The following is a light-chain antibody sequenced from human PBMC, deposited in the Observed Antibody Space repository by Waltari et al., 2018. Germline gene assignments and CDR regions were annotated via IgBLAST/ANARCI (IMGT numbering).Light chain of an antibody. J-gene: IGLJ1*01. CDR1: SSNIGGNS. CDR3: GTWDSSLSAYV. Sequence: QSVLTQPPSVSAAPGQKVTISCSGSSSNIGGNSVSWYQQLPGTAPKLLFYDNRKRPSGIPDRFSVSKSGTSATRGITGLQTGDEADYYCGTWDSSLSAYVFGTGTKVTVL. V-gene: IGLV1-51*01. CDR2: DNR.